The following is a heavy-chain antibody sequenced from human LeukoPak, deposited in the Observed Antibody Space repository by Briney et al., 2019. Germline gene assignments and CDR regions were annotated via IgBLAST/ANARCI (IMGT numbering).Heavy chain of an antibody. V-gene: IGHV5-51*01. CDR1: GYNFTDYW. Sequence: GESLKIPCKGSGYNFTDYWIGWVRQMPGKGLEWMGVVYPDDSDVRYSPSLQGQVIISADKSLTTAYLQWSTLKASDTATYYCVRQAYYYMDVWGTGTTVTVSS. CDR2: VYPDDSDV. J-gene: IGHJ6*03. CDR3: VRQAYYYMDV.